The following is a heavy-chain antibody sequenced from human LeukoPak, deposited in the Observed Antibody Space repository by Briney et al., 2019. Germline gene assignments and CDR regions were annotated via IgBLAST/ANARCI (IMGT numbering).Heavy chain of an antibody. J-gene: IGHJ3*02. Sequence: SETLSLTCAVYGGSFSGYYWSWIRQPPGKGLEWIGEINHSGSTNYNPSLKSRVTISVDTSKNQFSLKLSSVTAADTAVYYCARWSVPAANRWGNAFDIWGQGTMVTVSS. CDR1: GGSFSGYY. CDR2: INHSGST. V-gene: IGHV4-34*01. CDR3: ARWSVPAANRWGNAFDI. D-gene: IGHD2-2*01.